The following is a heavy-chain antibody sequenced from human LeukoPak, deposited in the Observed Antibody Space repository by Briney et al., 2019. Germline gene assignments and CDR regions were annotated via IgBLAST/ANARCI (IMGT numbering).Heavy chain of an antibody. CDR3: AKGGGYCSSTSCPPVLSP. CDR2: ISYDGSNK. D-gene: IGHD2-2*01. V-gene: IGHV3-30*18. CDR1: GFTFRSYG. J-gene: IGHJ5*02. Sequence: GGSLRLSCAASGFTFRSYGMHWVRQAPGKGLEWVAVISYDGSNKYYADSVKGRFTISRDNSKNTLYLQMNSLRAEDTAVYYCAKGGGYCSSTSCPPVLSPWGQGTLVTVSS.